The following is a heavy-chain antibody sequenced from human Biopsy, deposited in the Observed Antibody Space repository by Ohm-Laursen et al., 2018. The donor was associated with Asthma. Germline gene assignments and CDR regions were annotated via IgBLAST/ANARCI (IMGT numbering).Heavy chain of an antibody. CDR3: ARGDSSNWSHYYFDY. CDR2: IIPLYRTV. Sequence: SVKVSCKASGYSFTDYHLHWVRQAPGQGLEWMGEIIPLYRTVNYAQRFQGRVTITADESTTTSYMELSRLTSDDTAVYYCARGDSSNWSHYYFDYWGQGTLVTVSS. CDR1: GYSFTDYH. J-gene: IGHJ4*02. V-gene: IGHV1-69*13. D-gene: IGHD3-22*01.